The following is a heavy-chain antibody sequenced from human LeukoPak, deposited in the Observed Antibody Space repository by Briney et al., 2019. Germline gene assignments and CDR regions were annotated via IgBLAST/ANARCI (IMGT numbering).Heavy chain of an antibody. CDR3: ARVFTVVAAPDY. J-gene: IGHJ4*02. V-gene: IGHV4-38-2*02. Sequence: SETLSLTCTVSGYSISSGYYWGWIRQPPGKGLEWIGSIYHSGSTYYNPSLKSRVTISVDTSKNQFSLKLSSVTAADTAVYYCARVFTVVAAPDYWGQGTLVTVSS. CDR1: GYSISSGYY. D-gene: IGHD2-15*01. CDR2: IYHSGST.